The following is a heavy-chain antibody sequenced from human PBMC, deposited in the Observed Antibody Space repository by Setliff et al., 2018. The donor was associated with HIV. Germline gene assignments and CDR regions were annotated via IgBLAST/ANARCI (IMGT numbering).Heavy chain of an antibody. J-gene: IGHJ3*02. CDR3: ANRWWEGDAFDI. V-gene: IGHV4-34*01. D-gene: IGHD1-26*01. CDR2: INHSGSA. CDR1: GGSFSDYY. Sequence: SETLSLTCAVYGGSFSDYYWTWIRQSPGKGLEWIGEINHSGSANYNPSLKSRVTMSGDPSRNQVSLKLSSVTAADTAVYYCANRWWEGDAFDIWGRGTMVTVSS.